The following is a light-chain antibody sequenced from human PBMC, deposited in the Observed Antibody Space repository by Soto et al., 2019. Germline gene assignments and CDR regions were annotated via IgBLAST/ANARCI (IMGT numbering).Light chain of an antibody. Sequence: QSGLTQPPSASGSRGQSVTISYTGTSGDVGGYNYVSWYQQHPGKAPKLMIFEVSERPSGVPDRFSASKSGNTASLTVSGLQAEDEADYYCSSYAGSNNYVVGTRTKVTVL. CDR2: EVS. CDR1: SGDVGGYNY. J-gene: IGLJ1*01. CDR3: SSYAGSNNYV. V-gene: IGLV2-8*01.